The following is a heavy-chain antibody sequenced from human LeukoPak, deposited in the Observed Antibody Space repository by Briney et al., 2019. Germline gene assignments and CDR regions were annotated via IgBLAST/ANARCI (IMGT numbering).Heavy chain of an antibody. CDR2: IKQDGSEK. J-gene: IGHJ4*02. D-gene: IGHD3-10*01. Sequence: GGSLRLSCAASGFTFSSYWMSWVGQAPGKGLEWVANIKQDGSEKYYVDSVKGRFTISRDNAKNSLYLQMNSLRAEDTAVYYCARAGALLGNYFDYWGQGTLVTVSS. V-gene: IGHV3-7*01. CDR3: ARAGALLGNYFDY. CDR1: GFTFSSYW.